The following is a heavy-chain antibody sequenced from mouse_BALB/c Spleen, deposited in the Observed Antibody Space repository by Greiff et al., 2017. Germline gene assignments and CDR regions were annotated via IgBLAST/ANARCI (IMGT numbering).Heavy chain of an antibody. J-gene: IGHJ3*01. CDR2: IRSKSNNYAT. Sequence: DVMLVESGGGLVQPKGSLKLSCAASGFTFNTYAMNWVRQAPGKGLEWVARIRSKSNNYATYYADSVKDRFTISRDDSQSMLYLQMNNLKTEDTAMYYCVRESYGSSPFAYWGQGTLVTVSA. D-gene: IGHD1-1*01. CDR3: VRESYGSSPFAY. CDR1: GFTFNTYA. V-gene: IGHV10-1*02.